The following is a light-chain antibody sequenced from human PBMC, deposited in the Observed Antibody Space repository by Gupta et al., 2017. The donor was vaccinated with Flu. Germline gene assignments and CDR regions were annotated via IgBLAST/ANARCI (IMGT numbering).Light chain of an antibody. CDR2: DAS. CDR1: RSVDMY. V-gene: IGKV3-11*01. CDR3: LQRYTWPRT. Sequence: GERATLSCRASRSVDMYLSWYQQKPGQAPRLLIYDASRRASGIPARFSGSGFGTDFTLTISSLEPEDFAVYYCLQRYTWPRTFGQGTRVEIK. J-gene: IGKJ1*01.